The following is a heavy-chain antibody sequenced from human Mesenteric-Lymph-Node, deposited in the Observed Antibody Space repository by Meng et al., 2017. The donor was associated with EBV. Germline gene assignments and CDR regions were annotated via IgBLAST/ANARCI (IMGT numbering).Heavy chain of an antibody. V-gene: IGHV4-61*01. CDR3: ARVNCSNIVCPFDS. CDR2: IYYSGTS. CDR1: GDSISSGTYY. D-gene: IGHD2-2*01. Sequence: QVQLPESGPGLVKPSQTLSLTCAVSGDSISSGTYYWSWIRQPPGKGLEWIGNIYYSGTSNYNPSLKSRVAISLDTSKNQFSLNLSSLTAADTAMYYCARVNCSNIVCPFDSWGQGTLVTVSS. J-gene: IGHJ4*02.